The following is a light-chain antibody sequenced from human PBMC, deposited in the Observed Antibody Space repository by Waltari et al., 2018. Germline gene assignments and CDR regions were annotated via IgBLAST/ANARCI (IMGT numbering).Light chain of an antibody. CDR3: QRRSNWPALT. CDR2: DAS. CDR1: QSVSSY. V-gene: IGKV3-11*01. J-gene: IGKJ4*01. Sequence: EIVLTQSPATLSLSPGKRATLSCRASQSVSSYLAWYQRQPGQAPGLRVDDASSRAPGMPARCGGGGSGTDVTLTISSREPGDFAVYYCQRRSNWPALTFGGGTKVEIK.